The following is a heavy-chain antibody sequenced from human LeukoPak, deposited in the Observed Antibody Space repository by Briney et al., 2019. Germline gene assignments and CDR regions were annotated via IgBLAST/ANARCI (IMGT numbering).Heavy chain of an antibody. D-gene: IGHD1-1*01. CDR1: GYSINSGYY. CDR2: IYYSGST. J-gene: IGHJ4*02. CDR3: ARQLGRFDY. Sequence: PSETLSLTCTVSGYSINSGYYWSWIRQPPGKRLEWIGSIYYSGSTYSNPTLKSRLTISVDRSKNQFSLKLSSVTAADTAVYYCARQLGRFDYWGQGTLVTVSS. V-gene: IGHV4-38-2*02.